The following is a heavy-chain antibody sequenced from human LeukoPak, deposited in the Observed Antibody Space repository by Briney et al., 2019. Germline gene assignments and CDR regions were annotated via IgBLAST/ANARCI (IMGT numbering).Heavy chain of an antibody. CDR1: GFTFSSYA. V-gene: IGHV3-30-3*01. CDR3: ASGGRAAGVDY. Sequence: GGSLRLSCAASGFTFSSYAMHWVRQAPGKGLEWVAVISYDGSNKYYADSVKGRFTISRDNSKNTLYLQMNSLRAEDTAVYYCASGGRAAGVDYWGQGTLVTVSS. CDR2: ISYDGSNK. J-gene: IGHJ4*02. D-gene: IGHD2-15*01.